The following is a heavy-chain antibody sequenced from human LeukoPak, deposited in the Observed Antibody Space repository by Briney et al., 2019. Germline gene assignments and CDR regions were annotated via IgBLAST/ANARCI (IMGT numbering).Heavy chain of an antibody. CDR1: GGTFSSYA. CDR3: ASLKNSYDSSGYLVTDAFDI. V-gene: IGHV1-69*06. J-gene: IGHJ3*02. Sequence: ASVTVSCKASGGTFSSYAISWVRQAPGQGLEWMGGIIPIFGTANYAQKFQGRVTITADKSTSTAYMELSSLRSEDTAVYYCASLKNSYDSSGYLVTDAFDIWGQGTMVTVSS. CDR2: IIPIFGTA. D-gene: IGHD3-22*01.